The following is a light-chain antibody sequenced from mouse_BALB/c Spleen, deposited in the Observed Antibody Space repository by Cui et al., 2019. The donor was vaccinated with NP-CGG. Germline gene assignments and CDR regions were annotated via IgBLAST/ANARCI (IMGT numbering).Light chain of an antibody. CDR2: GTN. J-gene: IGLJ1*01. Sequence: QAVVTQESTLTPSPGETVTLTCRSSTGAVTTSNYANWVQEKPDHVFTGLIGGTNNRAPGVPARFSGSLIGDKAALTITGAQTEDEAIYFCALWYSNHWVFGGGTKLTVL. CDR3: ALWYSNHWV. V-gene: IGLV1*01. CDR1: TGAVTTSNY.